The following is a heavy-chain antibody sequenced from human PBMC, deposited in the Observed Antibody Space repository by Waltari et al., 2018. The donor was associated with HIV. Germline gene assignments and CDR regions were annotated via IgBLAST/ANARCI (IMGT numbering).Heavy chain of an antibody. D-gene: IGHD2-8*01. J-gene: IGHJ3*02. CDR3: ARMGLMMYAIGAFDI. Sequence: EVQLVESGGGLVQPGGSLRLSCAASGFTFSLYWTIWVRQTPGKGLEWVANIKQDGSEKHYVDSVKGRFTISRDNAKKSLYLQMNSLRAEDTAVYYCARMGLMMYAIGAFDIWGQGTMVTVSS. CDR1: GFTFSLYW. CDR2: IKQDGSEK. V-gene: IGHV3-7*01.